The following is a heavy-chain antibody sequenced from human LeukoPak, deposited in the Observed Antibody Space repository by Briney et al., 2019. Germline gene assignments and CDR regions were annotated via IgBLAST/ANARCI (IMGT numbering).Heavy chain of an antibody. J-gene: IGHJ3*02. CDR2: IRYDGSNK. D-gene: IGHD3-22*01. CDR1: GFTFSSYG. Sequence: GSLRLSCAASGFTFSSYGMHWVRQAPGKGLEWVAFIRYDGSNKYYADSVKGRFTISRDNSKNTLYLQMNSLRAEDTAVYYCAKEVVWGDAFDIWGQGTMVTVSS. V-gene: IGHV3-30*02. CDR3: AKEVVWGDAFDI.